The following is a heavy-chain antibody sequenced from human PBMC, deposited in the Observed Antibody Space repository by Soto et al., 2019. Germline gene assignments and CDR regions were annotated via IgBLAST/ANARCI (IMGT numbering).Heavy chain of an antibody. D-gene: IGHD3-10*01. V-gene: IGHV4-34*01. J-gene: IGHJ5*02. CDR1: GGSFSGYY. Sequence: SETLSLTCTVYGGSFSGYYWSWIRQPPGKGLEWIGEINHSGSTNYNPSLKSRVTISVDTSKNQFSLKLSSVTAADTAVYYCARGNQYYYGSGSYYNNWFDPWGQGTLVTVSS. CDR2: INHSGST. CDR3: ARGNQYYYGSGSYYNNWFDP.